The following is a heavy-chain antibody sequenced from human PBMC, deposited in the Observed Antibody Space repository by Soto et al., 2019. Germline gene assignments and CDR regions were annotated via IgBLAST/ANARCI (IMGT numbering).Heavy chain of an antibody. CDR2: IWYDGSNK. V-gene: IGHV3-33*01. Sequence: QVQLVESGGGVVQPGRSLRLSCAASGFTFSSYGMHWVRQAPGKGLEWVAVIWYDGSNKYYADSVKGRFTISRDNSKNTLYLQMNSLRAEDTAVYYCARDYIGGSYNDDYWGQGTLVTVSS. J-gene: IGHJ4*02. CDR3: ARDYIGGSYNDDY. CDR1: GFTFSSYG. D-gene: IGHD1-26*01.